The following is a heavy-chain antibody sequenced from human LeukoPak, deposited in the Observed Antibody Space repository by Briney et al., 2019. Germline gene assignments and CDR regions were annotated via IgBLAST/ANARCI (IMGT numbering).Heavy chain of an antibody. CDR1: GFTLSNAW. J-gene: IGHJ3*02. V-gene: IGHV3-15*01. D-gene: IGHD1-1*01. Sequence: GGSLRLSCAASGFTLSNAWMSWVRQVPGKGLEWVGRIKSKTDGGTADYAAPVKGRFTISRDDSKNTLYLQMNSLKTEDTAVYYCARAKSSIAGTNYAFDIWGQGTMVTVSS. CDR3: ARAKSSIAGTNYAFDI. CDR2: IKSKTDGGTA.